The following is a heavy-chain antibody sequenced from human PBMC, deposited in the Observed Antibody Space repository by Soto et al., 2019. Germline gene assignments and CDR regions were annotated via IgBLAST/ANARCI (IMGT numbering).Heavy chain of an antibody. CDR1: AGSISSSTW. D-gene: IGHD6-13*01. J-gene: IGHJ6*02. Sequence: LSLTCAVSAGSISSSTWWSWVRQPPGKGLEWIGEIYHSGSTKYNPSLKSRVTISVDKSKKQFSLKLNSVTAADTAVYYCARVVAADGPLGYYFYGTDFCCQGPIVTLSS. V-gene: IGHV4-4*02. CDR2: IYHSGST. CDR3: ARVVAADGPLGYYFYGTDF.